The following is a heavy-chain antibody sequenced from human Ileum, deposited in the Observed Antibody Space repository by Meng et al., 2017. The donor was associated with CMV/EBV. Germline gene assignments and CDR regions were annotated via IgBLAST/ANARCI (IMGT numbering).Heavy chain of an antibody. CDR3: GREPMVRGAINTFDY. D-gene: IGHD3-10*01. Sequence: GESLKISCAASGFTFSSYSMDWLRQAPGKGLEWVASIGSSGNGIYYSESLKGRFTISRDNAKNSLYLQMNSLRPEDTAVYYCGREPMVRGAINTFDYWGRGTQVTVSS. CDR2: IGSSGNGI. V-gene: IGHV3-21*01. J-gene: IGHJ4*01. CDR1: GFTFSSYS.